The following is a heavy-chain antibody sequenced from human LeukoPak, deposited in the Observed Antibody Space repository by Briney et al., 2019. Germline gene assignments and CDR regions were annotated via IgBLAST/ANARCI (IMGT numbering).Heavy chain of an antibody. CDR2: IGTSGANT. D-gene: IGHD3-10*01. CDR1: GFTFNNYG. V-gene: IGHV3-23*01. Sequence: GGSLRLSCAASGFTFNNYGMGWVRQTPGKGLEWVATIGTSGANTYHADSVKGRFTISRDNSKSTLYLQMNSLRAEDTAVYYCARLPRSSGAFDIWGQGTMVTVSS. J-gene: IGHJ3*02. CDR3: ARLPRSSGAFDI.